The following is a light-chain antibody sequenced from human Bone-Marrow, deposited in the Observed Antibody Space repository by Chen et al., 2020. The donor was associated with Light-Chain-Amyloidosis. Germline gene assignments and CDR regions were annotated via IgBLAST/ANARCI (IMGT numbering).Light chain of an antibody. CDR2: RDT. Sequence: SYELTQPPSVSVSPGQTARITCSGDDLPTKYAHWYQQKPGQAPVLVIHRDTERPSGVSERFSGSSSGTTATLTISGVRAEDEADYHWQSADSSGTYEVIFGGGTKLTVL. J-gene: IGLJ2*01. V-gene: IGLV3-25*03. CDR3: QSADSSGTYEVI. CDR1: DLPTKY.